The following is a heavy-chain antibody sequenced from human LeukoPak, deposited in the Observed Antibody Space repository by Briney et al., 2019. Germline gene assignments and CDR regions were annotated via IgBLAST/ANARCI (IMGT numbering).Heavy chain of an antibody. Sequence: PGGSLRLSCVASGFTFSSYDLHWVRQTTGKGLEWVSAIGTADDTFYPDSVKGRFTISRDDAKNSLYLQMRNLRVGDTAVYYCARSGCYHYYGLDVWGQGTTVTVSS. J-gene: IGHJ6*02. D-gene: IGHD2-8*01. CDR1: GFTFSSYD. CDR2: IGTADDT. V-gene: IGHV3-13*04. CDR3: ARSGCYHYYGLDV.